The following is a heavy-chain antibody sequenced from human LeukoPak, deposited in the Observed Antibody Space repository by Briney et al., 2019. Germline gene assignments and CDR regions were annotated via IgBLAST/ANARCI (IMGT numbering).Heavy chain of an antibody. D-gene: IGHD5-12*01. CDR1: GGSISSYY. V-gene: IGHV4-59*01. J-gene: IGHJ4*02. CDR3: AREYSSFEY. Sequence: PSETLSLTCTVSGGSISSYYWNWIRQPPGKGLEWIGYIYYSGSTSYNPSLKSRVTISADTSKNQFSLKLSSVTAADTAVYYCAREYSSFEYWGQGTPVTVSS. CDR2: IYYSGST.